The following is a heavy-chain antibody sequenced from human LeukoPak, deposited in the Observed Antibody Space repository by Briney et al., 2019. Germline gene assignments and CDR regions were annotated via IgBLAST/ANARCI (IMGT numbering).Heavy chain of an antibody. CDR1: GFTFSSYS. CDR2: ISSSSSTI. V-gene: IGHV3-48*01. J-gene: IGHJ4*02. D-gene: IGHD3-3*01. Sequence: PGGSLRLSCAASGFTFSSYSMNWVRQAPGKGLEWVSYISSSSSTIYYADSVKGRFTISRDNAKNSLYLQMNSLRAEDTAVYYCARDGRFLEWLSVVGYFDYWGQGTLVTVSS. CDR3: ARDGRFLEWLSVVGYFDY.